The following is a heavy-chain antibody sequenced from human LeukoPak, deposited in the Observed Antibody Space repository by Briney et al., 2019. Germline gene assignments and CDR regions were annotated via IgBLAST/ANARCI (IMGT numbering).Heavy chain of an antibody. V-gene: IGHV3-13*01. D-gene: IGHD2-15*01. CDR2: IGTAGEI. Sequence: TGGSLRLSCAASGFTFRSYDMHWVRQATGKGLEWVSGIGTAGEIYYPGSVKGRFTISRENAKNSLYLQMNSLRAGDTAVYYCARDLCSGGSCYPGWLDPWGQGTLVTVSS. CDR1: GFTFRSYD. J-gene: IGHJ5*02. CDR3: ARDLCSGGSCYPGWLDP.